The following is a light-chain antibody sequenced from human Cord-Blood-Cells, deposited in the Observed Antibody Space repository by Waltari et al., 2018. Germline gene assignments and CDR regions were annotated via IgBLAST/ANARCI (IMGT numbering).Light chain of an antibody. CDR1: SSVVGSYNF. CDR3: CSYAGSSTYV. J-gene: IGLJ1*01. CDR2: EGS. V-gene: IGLV2-23*01. Sequence: QSALTQPASVSGSPDQSFTIPCPGTSSVVGSYNFFPWYQQHPGKAPKLMIYEGSKRPSGVSNRFSGSKSGNTASLTISGLQAEDEADYYCCSYAGSSTYVFGTGTKVTVL.